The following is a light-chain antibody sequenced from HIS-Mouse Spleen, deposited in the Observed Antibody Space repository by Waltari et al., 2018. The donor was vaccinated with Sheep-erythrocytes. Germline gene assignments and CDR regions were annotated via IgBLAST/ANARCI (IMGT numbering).Light chain of an antibody. Sequence: SYELTQPPSVSVSPGQTASITCSGDKLGDKYACWYQQKPGQSPVLVIYQDSKRPSGSAERFSGSNAGNTATLTISGTQAMDEADYYCQAWDSSTAVVGGGTKLTVL. J-gene: IGLJ2*01. CDR3: QAWDSSTAV. CDR2: QDS. CDR1: KLGDKY. V-gene: IGLV3-1*01.